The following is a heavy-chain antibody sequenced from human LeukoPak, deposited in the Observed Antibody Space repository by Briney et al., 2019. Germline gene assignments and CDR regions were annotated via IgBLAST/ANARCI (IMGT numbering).Heavy chain of an antibody. J-gene: IGHJ5*02. CDR1: GGSISSGGYS. CDR2: IYHSGST. V-gene: IGHV4-30-2*01. Sequence: SETLSLTCAVSGGSISSGGYSWSWIRQPPGKGLEWIGYIYHSGSTYYNPSLKSRVTISVDRSKNQFSLKLSSATAADTAVYYCARVWFGELSGWFDPWGQGTLVTVSS. D-gene: IGHD3-10*01. CDR3: ARVWFGELSGWFDP.